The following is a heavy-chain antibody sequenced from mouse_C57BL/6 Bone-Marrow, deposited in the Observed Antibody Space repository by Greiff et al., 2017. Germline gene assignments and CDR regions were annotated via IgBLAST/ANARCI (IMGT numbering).Heavy chain of an antibody. CDR2: ISNGGGST. CDR3: ARGGIYYDCGDFDY. D-gene: IGHD2-4*01. J-gene: IGHJ2*01. Sequence: EVKLMESGGGLVQPGGSLKLSCAASGFTFSDYYMYWVRQTPEKRLEWVAYISNGGGSTYYPATVKGRFTISRDNAKNTLYLQMSRLKSEDTAMYYCARGGIYYDCGDFDYWGQGTTLTVSS. CDR1: GFTFSDYY. V-gene: IGHV5-12*01.